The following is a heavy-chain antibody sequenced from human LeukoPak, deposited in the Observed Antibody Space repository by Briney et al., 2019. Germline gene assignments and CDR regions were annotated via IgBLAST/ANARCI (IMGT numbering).Heavy chain of an antibody. J-gene: IGHJ4*02. Sequence: SVKVSCKASGGTFSSYAISWVRQAPGQGLEWMGGIIPIFGTANYAQKFQGRVTITTDESTSTAYMELSSLRSEDTAVYYCARVGGWLRFHGKFDYWGQGTLVTVSS. CDR2: IIPIFGTA. D-gene: IGHD5-12*01. CDR3: ARVGGWLRFHGKFDY. V-gene: IGHV1-69*05. CDR1: GGTFSSYA.